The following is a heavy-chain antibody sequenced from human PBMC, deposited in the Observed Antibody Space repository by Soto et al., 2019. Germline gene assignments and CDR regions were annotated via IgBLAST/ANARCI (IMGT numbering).Heavy chain of an antibody. J-gene: IGHJ3*02. D-gene: IGHD2-15*01. Sequence: ASVKVSCKASGGTFSSYAISWVRQAPGQGLEWMGGIIPIFGTANYAQKFQGRVTITADESTSTAYMELSSLRSEDTAVYYCARDGSRILYPIAFFEAAGVFDIWGQGTMVTVS. CDR3: ARDGSRILYPIAFFEAAGVFDI. CDR1: GGTFSSYA. V-gene: IGHV1-69*13. CDR2: IIPIFGTA.